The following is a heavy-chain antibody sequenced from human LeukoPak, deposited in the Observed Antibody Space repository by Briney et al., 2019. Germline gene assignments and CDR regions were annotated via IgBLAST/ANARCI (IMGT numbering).Heavy chain of an antibody. J-gene: IGHJ4*02. Sequence: SETLSLTCAVYGWSFSGYYWSGIRQPPGKGLEWIGEINHSGSTNYNPSLKSRVTISVDTSKNQFSLKLSSVTAADTAVYYCARGRKYYYDSSGYYAIYYFDYWGQGTLVTVSS. CDR3: ARGRKYYYDSSGYYAIYYFDY. CDR1: GWSFSGYY. D-gene: IGHD3-22*01. CDR2: INHSGST. V-gene: IGHV4-34*01.